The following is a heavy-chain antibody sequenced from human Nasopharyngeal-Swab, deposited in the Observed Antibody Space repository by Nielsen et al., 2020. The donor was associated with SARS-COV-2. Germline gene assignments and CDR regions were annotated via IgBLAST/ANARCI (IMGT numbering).Heavy chain of an antibody. CDR3: AKVSAFGVYFDY. Sequence: GGSLRLSCAASGLTFSSYWMSWVRQAPGKGLEWVANIKLDGSARYYVDSVKGRFTISRDNSKNSLYLQMNNLRVEDTAVYYCAKVSAFGVYFDYWGQETLVTVSS. CDR1: GLTFSSYW. D-gene: IGHD3-10*01. J-gene: IGHJ4*02. V-gene: IGHV3-7*01. CDR2: IKLDGSAR.